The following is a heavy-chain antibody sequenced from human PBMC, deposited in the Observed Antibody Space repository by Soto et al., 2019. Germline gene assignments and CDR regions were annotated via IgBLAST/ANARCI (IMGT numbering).Heavy chain of an antibody. CDR2: IYYRGST. D-gene: IGHD3-3*01. CDR3: ATDMVDSAFEEVCQYYGMDV. J-gene: IGHJ6*02. CDR1: GGSIKSGDHY. Sequence: SETLSLTCSVSGGSIKSGDHYWSWIRQPPGKGLEWIGYIYYRGSTYYNPSLKSRVIISVDTSKNQFSLNLTSLTAADTAVYFCATDMVDSAFEEVCQYYGMDVWGQGTTVTVSS. V-gene: IGHV4-30-4*01.